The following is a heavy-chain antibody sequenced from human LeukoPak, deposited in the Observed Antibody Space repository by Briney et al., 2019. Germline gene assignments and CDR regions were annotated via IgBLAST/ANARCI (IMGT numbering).Heavy chain of an antibody. D-gene: IGHD2-21*02. J-gene: IGHJ4*02. CDR3: AKDQIVVVTAIFDY. V-gene: IGHV3-23*01. CDR2: ISGSGGST. Sequence: GGSLRLSCAASGFTFSGYAMSWVRQAPGKGLEWVSAISGSGGSTYYADSVKGRFTISRDNSKNTLYLQMNSLRAEDTAVYYCAKDQIVVVTAIFDYWGQGTLVTVSS. CDR1: GFTFSGYA.